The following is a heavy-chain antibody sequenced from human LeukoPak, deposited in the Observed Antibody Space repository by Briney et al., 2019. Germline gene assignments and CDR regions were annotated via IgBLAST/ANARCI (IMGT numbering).Heavy chain of an antibody. V-gene: IGHV1-8*01. J-gene: IGHJ4*02. CDR2: MNPNSGNT. Sequence: ASVKVSFKASGYTFTSYDINWVRQATGQGLEWMGWMNPNSGNTGYAQKFQGRVTMTRNTSISTAYMELSSLRSEDTAVYYCARVYRQLRPYYFDYWGQGTLVTVSS. D-gene: IGHD4-23*01. CDR3: ARVYRQLRPYYFDY. CDR1: GYTFTSYD.